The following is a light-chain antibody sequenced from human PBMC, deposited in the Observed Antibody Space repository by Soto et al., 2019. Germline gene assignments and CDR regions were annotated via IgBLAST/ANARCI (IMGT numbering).Light chain of an antibody. CDR3: QQYHSSPWT. J-gene: IGKJ1*01. Sequence: DIVMTQSRDSLAVSLGERATINCKSSQSVLYSSDNKNYLAWYQQTPGQPPKLLIYWASTRESGVPDRFSGSGSGTDFTLTISSLQAEDVAVYFCQQYHSSPWTFGQGTKVEVK. CDR2: WAS. V-gene: IGKV4-1*01. CDR1: QSVLYSSDNKNY.